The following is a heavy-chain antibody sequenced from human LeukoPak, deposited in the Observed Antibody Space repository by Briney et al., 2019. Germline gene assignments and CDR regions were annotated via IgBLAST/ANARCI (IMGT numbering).Heavy chain of an antibody. CDR3: ARFVVVPAAEYYFDY. CDR1: GGSISNYY. J-gene: IGHJ4*02. CDR2: IYYSGST. D-gene: IGHD2-2*01. Sequence: SETLSLTCTVSGGSISNYYWSWIRQPPGKGLEWIGYIYYSGSTNYNPSLKSRVTISLDTSKNHFSLKLSSVTAADTAVYYCARFVVVPAAEYYFDYWGQGTLVTVSS. V-gene: IGHV4-59*01.